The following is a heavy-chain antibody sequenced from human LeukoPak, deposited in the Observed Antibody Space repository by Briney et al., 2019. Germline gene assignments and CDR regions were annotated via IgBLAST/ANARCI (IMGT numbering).Heavy chain of an antibody. Sequence: PGGSLRLSCAASGFTFSSYGMHWVRQAPGKGLEWVAFIRYDGSNKYYADSVKGRFTISRDNSKNTLYLQMNSLRAEDTAVYYCANAPYDFWSGYLDYWGQETLVTVSS. CDR3: ANAPYDFWSGYLDY. J-gene: IGHJ4*02. D-gene: IGHD3-3*01. CDR1: GFTFSSYG. CDR2: IRYDGSNK. V-gene: IGHV3-30*02.